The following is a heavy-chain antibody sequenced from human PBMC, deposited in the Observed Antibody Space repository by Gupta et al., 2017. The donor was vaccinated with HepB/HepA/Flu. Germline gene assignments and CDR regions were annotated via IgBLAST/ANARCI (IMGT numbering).Heavy chain of an antibody. CDR2: INHSGST. CDR1: GGSFSGYY. CDR3: ARGRTNSSSSVIYYFDY. Sequence: QVQLQQWGAGLLKPSETLSPTCAVYGGSFSGYYWSWIRQPPGKGLEWIGEINHSGSTNYNPSLKSRVTISVDTSKNQFSLKLSSVTAADTAVYYCARGRTNSSSSVIYYFDYWGQGTLVTVSS. D-gene: IGHD6-6*01. J-gene: IGHJ4*02. V-gene: IGHV4-34*01.